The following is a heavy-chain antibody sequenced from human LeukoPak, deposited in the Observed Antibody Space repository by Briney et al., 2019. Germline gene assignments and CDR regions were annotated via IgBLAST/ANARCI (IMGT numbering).Heavy chain of an antibody. CDR3: AKKVTGSYNNPLDY. V-gene: IGHV3-23*01. CDR1: GFTFSTYA. J-gene: IGHJ4*02. CDR2: ISVSGGST. Sequence: GGSLRLSCAASGFTFSTYAMSWVRQAPGKGLEWVSAISVSGGSTYYADSVKGRFTISRDNSKNTLYLQMNSLTAEDTAVYYCAKKVTGSYNNPLDYWGQGTLVTVSS. D-gene: IGHD3-10*01.